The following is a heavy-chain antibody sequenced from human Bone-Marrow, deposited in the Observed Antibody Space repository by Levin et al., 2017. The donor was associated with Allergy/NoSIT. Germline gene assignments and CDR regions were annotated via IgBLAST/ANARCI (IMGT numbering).Heavy chain of an antibody. Sequence: GGSLRLSCAASGFRFDDYAIHWVRQAPGQGLEWVSGISGNSALTAYAGSVKGRFTISRDNAMDTVYLQINSLRAEDTAFYYCTKEMYTFSSSFDSWGQGCLVTVSS. CDR3: TKEMYTFSSSFDS. CDR1: GFRFDDYA. V-gene: IGHV3-9*01. CDR2: ISGNSALT. J-gene: IGHJ4*02. D-gene: IGHD6-6*01.